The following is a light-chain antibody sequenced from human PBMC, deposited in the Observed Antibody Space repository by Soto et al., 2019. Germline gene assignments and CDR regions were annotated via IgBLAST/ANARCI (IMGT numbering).Light chain of an antibody. CDR3: QRYGTTPPT. Sequence: EIVLTQSPGTLSLSPGERATLSCRASQSVNSYSLAWYQRKPGQPPRLLVWGASNRATDIPYRFSGSGSGTDFTLTITNLESVDFAVYYYQRYGTTPPTFGQGTSVEVK. CDR2: GAS. V-gene: IGKV3-20*01. CDR1: QSVNSYS. J-gene: IGKJ1*01.